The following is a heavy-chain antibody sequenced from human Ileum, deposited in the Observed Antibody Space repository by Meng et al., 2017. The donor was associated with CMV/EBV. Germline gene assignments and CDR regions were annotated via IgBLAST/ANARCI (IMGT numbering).Heavy chain of an antibody. CDR3: AKLEYYYDSSGYYS. CDR1: GFTFSSYA. CDR2: ISGSGGST. J-gene: IGHJ5*02. Sequence: SGFTFSSYAMSWVRQAPGKGLEWVSAISGSGGSTYYADSVKGRFTISRDNSKNTLYLQMNSLRAEDTAVYYCAKLEYYYDSSGYYSWGQGTLVTVSS. V-gene: IGHV3-23*01. D-gene: IGHD3-22*01.